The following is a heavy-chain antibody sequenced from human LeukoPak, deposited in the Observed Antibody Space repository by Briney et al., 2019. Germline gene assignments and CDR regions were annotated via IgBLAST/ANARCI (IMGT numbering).Heavy chain of an antibody. CDR1: GFTFSSYA. CDR3: ARRLAYCGGDCYSGAFDI. V-gene: IGHV3-64*01. CDR2: ISSNGGST. J-gene: IGHJ3*02. D-gene: IGHD2-21*02. Sequence: GGSLRLSCAASGFTFSSYAMHWVRQAPGKGLEYVPAISSNGGSTYYANSVKGRFTISRDNFKNTLYLQMGSLRAEDMAVYYCARRLAYCGGDCYSGAFDIWGQGTMVTVSS.